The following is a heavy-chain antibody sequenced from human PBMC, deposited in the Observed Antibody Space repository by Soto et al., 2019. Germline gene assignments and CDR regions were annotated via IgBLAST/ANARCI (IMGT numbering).Heavy chain of an antibody. CDR1: GGSISSGGYY. J-gene: IGHJ1*01. CDR2: IYYSGST. V-gene: IGHV4-31*03. Sequence: QVQLQESGPGLVKPSQTRSFTCTVSGGSISSGGYYWSWIRQHPGKGLEWIGYIYYSGSTYYNPSLKSRVTISVDTSKNQFSLKLSSVTAADTAVYYCARGNSSSWYSEYFQHWGQGTLVTVSS. D-gene: IGHD6-13*01. CDR3: ARGNSSSWYSEYFQH.